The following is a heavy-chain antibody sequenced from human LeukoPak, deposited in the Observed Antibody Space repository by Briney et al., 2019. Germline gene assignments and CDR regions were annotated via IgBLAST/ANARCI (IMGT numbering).Heavy chain of an antibody. CDR1: GYTFTTYG. CDR2: ISTYNGNT. V-gene: IGHV1-18*01. J-gene: IGHJ2*01. CDR3: ARTYGDYDGSYWYFDL. D-gene: IGHD4-17*01. Sequence: ASVKVSCKASGYTFTTYGITWVRQAHGQGLEWMGWISTYNGNTDYTQKLQGRVTMTTDTSTSTAYMELRSLRSDDTALYYCARTYGDYDGSYWYFDLWGRGTLVTVSS.